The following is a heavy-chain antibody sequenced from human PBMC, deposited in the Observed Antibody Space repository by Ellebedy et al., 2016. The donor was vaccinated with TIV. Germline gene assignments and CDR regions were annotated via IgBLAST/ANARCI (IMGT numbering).Heavy chain of an antibody. D-gene: IGHD3-9*01. CDR1: GDRMSNHY. J-gene: IGHJ6*02. CDR2: MYTSGSS. CDR3: AREDYDILTGSYYGMDV. V-gene: IGHV4-4*07. Sequence: SETLSLTCTVSGDRMSNHYWTWIRQPAGKGLEWLGHMYTSGSSSYNPSLKSRVSISVDTSKNQFSLKLSSVTASDSAVYYCAREDYDILTGSYYGMDVWGQGTSVTVSS.